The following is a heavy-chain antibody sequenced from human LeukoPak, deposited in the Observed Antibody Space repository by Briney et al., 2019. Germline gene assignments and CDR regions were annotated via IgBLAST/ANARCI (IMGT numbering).Heavy chain of an antibody. J-gene: IGHJ5*02. CDR3: AKVPRQHDNWFDP. V-gene: IGHV3-7*01. D-gene: IGHD6-13*01. CDR2: IKQDGSKK. CDR1: GFTFSTYA. Sequence: GGSLRLSCAASGFTFSTYAMTWVRQAPGKGLEWVANIKQDGSKKSYVDSVKGRFTISRDNAKNSLYLQMNSLRAEDTAVYYCAKVPRQHDNWFDPWGQGTLVTVSS.